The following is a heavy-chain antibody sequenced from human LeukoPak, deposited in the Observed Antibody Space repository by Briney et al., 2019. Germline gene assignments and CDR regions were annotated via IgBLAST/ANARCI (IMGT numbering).Heavy chain of an antibody. V-gene: IGHV3-74*01. CDR1: GFTFSSYW. D-gene: IGHD1-7*01. CDR3: ARGELLPPYYFDY. J-gene: IGHJ4*02. CDR2: INSDGSST. Sequence: GGSLRLSCAASGFTFSSYWMHWVRQAPGKGLVWVSRINSDGSSTSYADSVKGRFTISRDNAKNSLYLQMNSLGDEDTAVYYCARGELLPPYYFDYWGQGTLVTVSS.